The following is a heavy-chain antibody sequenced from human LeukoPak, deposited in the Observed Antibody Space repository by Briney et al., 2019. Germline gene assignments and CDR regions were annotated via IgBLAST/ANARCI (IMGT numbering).Heavy chain of an antibody. CDR2: IYPGDSDT. V-gene: IGHV5-51*01. CDR1: GYSFTSYW. D-gene: IGHD5-24*01. J-gene: IGHJ4*02. CDR3: ARGSDMVTITYSY. Sequence: GESLKISCKGSGYSFTSYWIGWVLQMPGKGLEWMGIIYPGDSDTRYSPSFQGQVIISADKSISTAYLQWSSLKASDTAVYYCARGSDMVTITYSYWGQGTLVTVSS.